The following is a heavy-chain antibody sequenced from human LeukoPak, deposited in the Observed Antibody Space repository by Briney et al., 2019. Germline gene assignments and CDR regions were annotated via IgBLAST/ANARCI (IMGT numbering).Heavy chain of an antibody. CDR2: ISSSSSYI. CDR1: GFTFSSYN. J-gene: IGHJ6*02. D-gene: IGHD6-13*01. Sequence: GGSLRLSCAASGFTFSSYNMTWVRQAPGKGLEWVSSISSSSSYIHYADSVKGRFTISRDNAKNSLYLQMNSLRAEDTAVYYCARDKIAAAGTDYYYGMDVWGQGTTVTVSS. V-gene: IGHV3-21*01. CDR3: ARDKIAAAGTDYYYGMDV.